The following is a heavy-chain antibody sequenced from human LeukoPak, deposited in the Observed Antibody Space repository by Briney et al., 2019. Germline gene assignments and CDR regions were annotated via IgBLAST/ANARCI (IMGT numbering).Heavy chain of an antibody. CDR3: ANNPYYYDSSGNSGFDY. Sequence: SGGSLRLSCAASGFLFTEAWMIWVRQAPGKGLECVGRIKSKANGGTADYAAPVKGRFTILRDDSKNTLYLQMNSLRAEDTAVYYCANNPYYYDSSGNSGFDYWGQGTLVTVSS. CDR1: GFLFTEAW. CDR2: IKSKANGGTA. V-gene: IGHV3-15*01. J-gene: IGHJ4*02. D-gene: IGHD3-22*01.